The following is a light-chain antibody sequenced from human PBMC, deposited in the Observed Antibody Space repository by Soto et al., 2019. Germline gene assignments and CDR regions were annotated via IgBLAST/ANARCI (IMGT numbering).Light chain of an antibody. CDR1: QSVSNW. Sequence: DIQMTQSPSTLSASVGDRVTITCRASQSVSNWLAWYQQRPGKAPQLLMYGASTLDSGVPSRFSGSGSGTNFTLTISSLHPDDFATYYCQHYNSFSATFGPGTKVDIK. CDR2: GAS. CDR3: QHYNSFSAT. V-gene: IGKV1-5*01. J-gene: IGKJ3*01.